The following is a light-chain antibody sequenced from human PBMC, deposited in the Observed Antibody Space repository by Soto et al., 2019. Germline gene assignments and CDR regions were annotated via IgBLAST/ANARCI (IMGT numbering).Light chain of an antibody. CDR3: SSYTSSSTRL. J-gene: IGLJ3*02. CDR2: EVS. CDR1: SSDVGSYNY. V-gene: IGLV2-14*01. Sequence: QSALTQPASVSGSPGQSITISCTGTSSDVGSYNYVSWYQQHPGKATNVMISEVSNRPLGVSNHLSGSKSGKTASLSISGLQAGDVANSYWSSYTSSSTRLFGGGNRLIVL.